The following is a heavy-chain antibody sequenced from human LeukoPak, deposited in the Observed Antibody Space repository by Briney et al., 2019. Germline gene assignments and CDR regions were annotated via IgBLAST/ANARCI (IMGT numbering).Heavy chain of an antibody. Sequence: QPGGSLRLSCAASGFTFSSYGMHWVRQAPGKGLEWVAVISYDGSNKYYADSVKGRFTISRDNSKNTLYLQMNSLRAEDTAVYYCASTDAFDIWGQGTMVTVSS. J-gene: IGHJ3*02. CDR1: GFTFSSYG. CDR3: ASTDAFDI. V-gene: IGHV3-30*03. CDR2: ISYDGSNK.